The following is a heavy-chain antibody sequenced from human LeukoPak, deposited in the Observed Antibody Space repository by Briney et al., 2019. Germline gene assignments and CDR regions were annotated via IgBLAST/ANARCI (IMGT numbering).Heavy chain of an antibody. V-gene: IGHV3-48*04. CDR3: ARGSPLFDP. Sequence: GGSLRLSCAASGFTFSDYTMNWVRQAPGKGLEWVSYIDLSGSTLYYVDSVKGRFTISRDNAKNSLYLQMNSLRAEDTGVYYCARGSPLFDPWGQGTLVAVSS. CDR2: IDLSGSTL. J-gene: IGHJ5*02. CDR1: GFTFSDYT.